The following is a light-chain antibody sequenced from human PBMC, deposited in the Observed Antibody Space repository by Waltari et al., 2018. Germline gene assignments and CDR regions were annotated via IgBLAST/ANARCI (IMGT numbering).Light chain of an antibody. CDR3: CSYAGSYTEV. CDR2: GVT. CDR1: SSDVGGYDF. V-gene: IGLV2-11*01. J-gene: IGLJ1*01. Sequence: QSALTQPRSVSGSSAQSVTISCTGTSSDVGGYDFFSWYQQQSAKAPKLIIFGVTERPSGVPDRFSGSKSGNTASLTISGLQSEDEADYYCCSYAGSYTEVFGTGTTVTVL.